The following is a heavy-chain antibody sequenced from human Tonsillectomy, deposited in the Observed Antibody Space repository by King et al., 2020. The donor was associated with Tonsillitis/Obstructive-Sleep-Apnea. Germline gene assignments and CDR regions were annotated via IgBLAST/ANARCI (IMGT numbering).Heavy chain of an antibody. Sequence: VKLVESGGGLVKPGGSLRLSCAASGFPFSSYEMNWVRQAPGKGLEWASYISSSGSTIYYADSVKGRFTHSRDNAKNSLYLQMNSLRAEDTAVYYCARDRTTVTGYYYYMDVWGKGTSVTFSS. J-gene: IGHJ6*03. V-gene: IGHV3-48*03. CDR2: ISSSGSTI. CDR1: GFPFSSYE. CDR3: ARDRTTVTGYYYYMDV. D-gene: IGHD4-11*01.